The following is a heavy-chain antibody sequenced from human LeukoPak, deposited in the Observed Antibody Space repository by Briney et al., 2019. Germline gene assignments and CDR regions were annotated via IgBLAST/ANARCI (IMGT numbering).Heavy chain of an antibody. D-gene: IGHD3-22*01. CDR3: AREGYDSSGYFGY. Sequence: GTSLRLSCAASGFIFRGYGIHWVRQAPGKGLEWVAVISYDGSNKYYADSVKGRFTISRDNSKNTLYLQMNSLRAEDTAVYYCAREGYDSSGYFGYWGQGTLVTVSS. CDR2: ISYDGSNK. J-gene: IGHJ4*02. V-gene: IGHV3-30*03. CDR1: GFIFRGYG.